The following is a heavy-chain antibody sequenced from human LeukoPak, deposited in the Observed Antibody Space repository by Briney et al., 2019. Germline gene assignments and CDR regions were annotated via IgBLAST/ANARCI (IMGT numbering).Heavy chain of an antibody. Sequence: TETLCLTWNVAGCANSRVVCYWNWIRQKPGKGLEWSGYIYYSGSTFYNPSTKSRVRISVDTSKKQFSLKLSSVTAADTAVYYCATSQEGSSWNYYYYYYMDVWGKGTTVTVSS. J-gene: IGHJ6*03. CDR1: GCANSRVVCY. V-gene: IGHV4-31*02. CDR2: IYYSGST. CDR3: ATSQEGSSWNYYYYYYMDV. D-gene: IGHD6-13*01.